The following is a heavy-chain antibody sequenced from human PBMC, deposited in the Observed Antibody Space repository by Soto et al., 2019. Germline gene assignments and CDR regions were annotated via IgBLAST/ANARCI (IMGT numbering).Heavy chain of an antibody. CDR2: ISYDGSNK. Sequence: GGSLRLSCAASGFTFSSYAMHWVRQAPGKGLEWVAVISYDGSNKYYADSVKGRFTISRDNSKNTLYLQMNSLRAEDTAVYYCARDRGWPLVGDYWGQGTLVTVSS. CDR1: GFTFSSYA. J-gene: IGHJ4*02. CDR3: ARDRGWPLVGDY. V-gene: IGHV3-30-3*01. D-gene: IGHD6-19*01.